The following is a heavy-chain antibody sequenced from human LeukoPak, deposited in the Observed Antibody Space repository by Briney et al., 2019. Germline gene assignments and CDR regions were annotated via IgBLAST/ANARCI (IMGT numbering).Heavy chain of an antibody. D-gene: IGHD2-2*01. CDR3: AGRIRSTRNAFDI. V-gene: IGHV4-34*01. J-gene: IGHJ3*02. CDR1: GGSFSGYF. Sequence: PSETLSLTCAGYGGSFSGYFWSWIRQPPGKGLEWIGGINHSGSTNYNPSLKSRVTISVDTSKNQFSLKLSSVTAADTAVYYGAGRIRSTRNAFDIWGQETMVTVSS. CDR2: INHSGST.